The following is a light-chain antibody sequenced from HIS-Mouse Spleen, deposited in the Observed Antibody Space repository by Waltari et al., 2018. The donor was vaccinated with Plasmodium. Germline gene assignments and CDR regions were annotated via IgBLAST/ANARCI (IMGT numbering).Light chain of an antibody. CDR3: QAWDSSTAV. CDR1: KLGDKS. V-gene: IGLV3-1*01. Sequence: SYELTQPPSVSVSPGQTASITCPGDKLGDKSACWYQPKPGQSPVLVIYQDSKRPSGIPERFSGSNSGNTATLTISGTQAMDEADYYCQAWDSSTAVFGGGTKLTVL. J-gene: IGLJ2*01. CDR2: QDS.